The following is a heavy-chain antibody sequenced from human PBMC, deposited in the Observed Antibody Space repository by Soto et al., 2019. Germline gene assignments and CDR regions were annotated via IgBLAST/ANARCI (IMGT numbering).Heavy chain of an antibody. D-gene: IGHD2-8*02. V-gene: IGHV4-30-2*01. CDR2: IYHTGST. CDR1: GASSSTDYYS. Sequence: PSETLSLTCSVSGASSSTDYYSWSWLRQPPGKGLEWIGNIYHTGSTQYNPSLKSRVTILLDKSRKQFSLNLSSVTAADTAVYYCARVFSNFWYFFDFWGQGSLVTVS. CDR3: ARVFSNFWYFFDF. J-gene: IGHJ4*02.